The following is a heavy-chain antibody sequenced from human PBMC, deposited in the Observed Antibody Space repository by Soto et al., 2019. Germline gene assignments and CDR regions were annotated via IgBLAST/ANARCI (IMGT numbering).Heavy chain of an antibody. CDR2: INHSGST. V-gene: IGHV4-34*01. CDR1: GGSFSGYY. Sequence: SETLSLTCAVYGGSFSGYYWSWIRQPPGKGLEWIGEINHSGSTNYNPSLKSRVTISVDTSKNQFTLKLSSVTAAETAVYYCARRVGRDFWRDCMDVWGQGTTVTVSS. D-gene: IGHD3-3*01. CDR3: ARRVGRDFWRDCMDV. J-gene: IGHJ6*02.